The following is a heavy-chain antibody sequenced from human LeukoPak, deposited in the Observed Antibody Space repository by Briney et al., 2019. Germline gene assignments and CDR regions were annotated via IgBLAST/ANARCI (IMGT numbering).Heavy chain of an antibody. J-gene: IGHJ4*02. CDR3: ARVGANYYDSSGYLDY. V-gene: IGHV4-39*01. D-gene: IGHD3-22*01. Sequence: SETLSLTCTVSGGSISSSSYYWGWIRQPPGKGLEWIGNIYYSGSTHYNPSLKSRVTISIDTSKNQFSLKLTSVTAADTAVYYCARVGANYYDSSGYLDYWGQGTLVTVSS. CDR1: GGSISSSSYY. CDR2: IYYSGST.